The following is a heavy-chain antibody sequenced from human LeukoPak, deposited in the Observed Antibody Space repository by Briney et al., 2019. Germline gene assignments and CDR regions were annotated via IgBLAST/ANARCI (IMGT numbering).Heavy chain of an antibody. CDR3: ARDQHNRYGGYDADY. CDR1: GYTFTGYC. D-gene: IGHD5-12*01. J-gene: IGHJ4*02. CDR2: INPNSGGT. V-gene: IGHV1-2*02. Sequence: ASVKVSCKASGYTFTGYCMHWVRQAPGQGLEWMGWINPNSGGTNCAQKSQGRVTMTRDTSISTAYMELSRLRSDDTAVYYCARDQHNRYGGYDADYWGQGTLVTVSS.